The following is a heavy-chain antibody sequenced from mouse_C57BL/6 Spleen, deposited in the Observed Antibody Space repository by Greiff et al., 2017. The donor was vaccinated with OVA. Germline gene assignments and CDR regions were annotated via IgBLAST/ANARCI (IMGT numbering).Heavy chain of an antibody. Sequence: VQLQQSGAELAKPGASVKLSCKASGYTFTSYWMHWVKQRPGQGLEWIGYINPSSGYTKYNQKFKDKAPLTADKSSSTAYMQLSSLTYEDSAVYYCARSGTTGVATGYYAMDYWGQGTSVTVSS. J-gene: IGHJ4*01. D-gene: IGHD1-1*01. CDR2: INPSSGYT. CDR1: GYTFTSYW. CDR3: ARSGTTGVATGYYAMDY. V-gene: IGHV1-7*01.